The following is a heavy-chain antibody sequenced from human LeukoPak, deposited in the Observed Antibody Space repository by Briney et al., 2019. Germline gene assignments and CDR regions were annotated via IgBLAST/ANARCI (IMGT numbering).Heavy chain of an antibody. Sequence: GESLKISCKASGYSFSNYWLGWVRQMPGKGLEWMGIMYPGASDTRYSPSFQGQVTISADKSISTAYLQWSSLKASDTAMYYCARRGIAAAEMDYWGQGTLVTVSS. CDR2: MYPGASDT. CDR3: ARRGIAAAEMDY. V-gene: IGHV5-51*01. D-gene: IGHD6-13*01. J-gene: IGHJ4*02. CDR1: GYSFSNYW.